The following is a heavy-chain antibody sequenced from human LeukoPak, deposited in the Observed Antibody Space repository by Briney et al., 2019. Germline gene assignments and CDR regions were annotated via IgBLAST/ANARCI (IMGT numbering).Heavy chain of an antibody. CDR1: GDTFISYA. J-gene: IGHJ6*03. D-gene: IGHD6-19*01. CDR3: ARTIAVAGYMDV. Sequence: ASVKVSCKAFGDTFISYAMNSVRQAPGRGVEWMGWLNANNGSPTYDQGFTGGFVFSLDTSVSTAYLQISSLNAEDTAVYYCARTIAVAGYMDVWGKGTPVTVSS. CDR2: LNANNGSP. V-gene: IGHV7-4-1*02.